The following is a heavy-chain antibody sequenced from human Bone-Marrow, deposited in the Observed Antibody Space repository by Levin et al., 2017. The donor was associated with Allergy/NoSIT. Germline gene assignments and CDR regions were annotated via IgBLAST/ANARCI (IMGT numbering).Heavy chain of an antibody. J-gene: IGHJ4*02. D-gene: IGHD1-26*01. CDR1: GDSITTSY. CDR3: ARDLGNGYYTSDC. CDR2: IYTSGTT. Sequence: SQTLSLTCTVSGDSITTSYWSWLRQPAGKGLEWIGRIYTSGTTEYNSSFRSRATLSVDTSKSQFSLKLTSVTAADTAVYYCARDLGNGYYTSDCWGQGSLVTVSS. V-gene: IGHV4-4*07.